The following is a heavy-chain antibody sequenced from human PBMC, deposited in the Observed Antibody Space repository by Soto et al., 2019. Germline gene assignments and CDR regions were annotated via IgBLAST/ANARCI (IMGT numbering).Heavy chain of an antibody. V-gene: IGHV4-59*01. J-gene: IGHJ4*02. CDR3: ARIRYSYGPLDY. CDR1: GGSISSYY. D-gene: IGHD5-18*01. CDR2: IYYSGST. Sequence: SETLSLTCTVSGGSISSYYWSWIRQPPGKGLEWIGYIYYSGSTNYNPSLKSRVTISVDTSKNQFSLKLSSVTAADTAVYYCARIRYSYGPLDYWAQGTLVTVSS.